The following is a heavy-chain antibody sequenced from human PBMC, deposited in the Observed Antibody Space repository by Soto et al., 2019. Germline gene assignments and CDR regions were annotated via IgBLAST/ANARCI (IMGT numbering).Heavy chain of an antibody. Sequence: QVQLVESGGGVVQPGRSLRLSCVASGFSFISYSMHWVRQAPGKGLEWVAVISNDGNYKYYADSVKGRFTISRDNSKNTLFLQMNSLRAEDTNVYYCAKVGGLLASGCFSKHPIDFWGQGTLVTVSS. J-gene: IGHJ4*02. CDR1: GFSFISYS. D-gene: IGHD3-10*01. V-gene: IGHV3-30*18. CDR3: AKVGGLLASGCFSKHPIDF. CDR2: ISNDGNYK.